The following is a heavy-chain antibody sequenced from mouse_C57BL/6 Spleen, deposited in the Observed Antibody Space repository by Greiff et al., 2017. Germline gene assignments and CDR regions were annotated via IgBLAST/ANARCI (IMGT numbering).Heavy chain of an antibody. CDR2: IWSGGST. CDR3: ARNPTVVDWYFDV. D-gene: IGHD1-1*01. Sequence: VKLMESGPGLVQPSQSLSITCTVSGFSLTSYGVHWVRQSPGKGLEWLGVIWSGGSTDYNAAFISRLSISKDNSKSQVFFKMNSLQADDTAIYYCARNPTVVDWYFDVWGTGTTVTVSS. V-gene: IGHV2-2*01. CDR1: GFSLTSYG. J-gene: IGHJ1*03.